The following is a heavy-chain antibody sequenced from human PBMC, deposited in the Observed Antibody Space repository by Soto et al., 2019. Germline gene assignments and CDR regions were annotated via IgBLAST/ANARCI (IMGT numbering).Heavy chain of an antibody. D-gene: IGHD3-3*02. CDR3: ARDPSGSIGWFDP. CDR1: GFTFSNYG. CDR2: IWYDGSNK. V-gene: IGHV3-33*01. Sequence: QVQLVESGGGVVQPGRSLRLSCAASGFTFSNYGMHWVRQAPGKGLEWVAVIWYDGSNKYYADSVKGRFTISRDTSKNTLYLQMNSLRAEDTAVYYCARDPSGSIGWFDPWGQGTLVTVSS. J-gene: IGHJ5*02.